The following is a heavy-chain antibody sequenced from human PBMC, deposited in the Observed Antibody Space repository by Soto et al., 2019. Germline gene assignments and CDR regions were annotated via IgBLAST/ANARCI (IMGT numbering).Heavy chain of an antibody. CDR3: AKIEMGWFAH. D-gene: IGHD2-8*01. CDR1: GFSFFSYA. V-gene: IGHV3-23*01. Sequence: VGSLRLSCTGSGFSFFSYAMGWVRQAPGKGLEWVSTISGSGGHTYYADSVRGRFVVSRDNEKNTVYLHMSSLTGEDTAVYFCAKIEMGWFAHWGQGTQVTVSS. J-gene: IGHJ5*02. CDR2: ISGSGGHT.